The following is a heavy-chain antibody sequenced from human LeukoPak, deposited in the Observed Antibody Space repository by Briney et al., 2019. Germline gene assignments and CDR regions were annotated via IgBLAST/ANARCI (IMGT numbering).Heavy chain of an antibody. CDR1: GGSISSGTYY. CDR2: IYSSGST. V-gene: IGHV4-61*02. CDR3: ARDPPERCSSTSCYTDY. J-gene: IGHJ4*02. D-gene: IGHD2-2*02. Sequence: SETLSLTCTVSGGSISSGTYYRSWIRQPAGKGLEWIGRIYSSGSTNYNPSLKSRVTISVDTSKNHFSLKLNSVTAADTAVYYCARDPPERCSSTSCYTDYWGQGTLVTVSS.